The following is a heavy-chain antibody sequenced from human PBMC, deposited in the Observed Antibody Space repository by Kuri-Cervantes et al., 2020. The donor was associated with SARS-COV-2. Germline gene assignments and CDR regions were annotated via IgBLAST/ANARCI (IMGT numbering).Heavy chain of an antibody. CDR2: IFYSGST. V-gene: IGHV4-59*11. D-gene: IGHD3-10*01. J-gene: IGHJ6*03. CDR3: ATNSVSDSYYNGDMDV. Sequence: SETLSLTCTVSGGSISGHYWSWIRQPPGKGLEWIGNIFYSGSTNYNPSLKSRVTISVDTSKNQVSLKLTSVTAADTAVYYCATNSVSDSYYNGDMDVWGKGTTVTVSS. CDR1: GGSISGHY.